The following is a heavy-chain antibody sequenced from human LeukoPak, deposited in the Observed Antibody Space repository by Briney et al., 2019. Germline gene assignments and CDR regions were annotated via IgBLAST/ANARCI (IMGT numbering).Heavy chain of an antibody. CDR1: GFTFISFA. J-gene: IGHJ4*02. CDR2: FSASGST. D-gene: IGHD2-15*01. V-gene: IGHV3-23*01. CDR3: AQDLSYIGLDN. Sequence: GGTLRLSCAASGFTFISFAMSWVRQAPGKGLEWVSAFSASGSTYYADSVKGRFTVSRDNSENMLYLQMNSLRAEDTAVYYCAQDLSYIGLDNWGQGTLVTVSS.